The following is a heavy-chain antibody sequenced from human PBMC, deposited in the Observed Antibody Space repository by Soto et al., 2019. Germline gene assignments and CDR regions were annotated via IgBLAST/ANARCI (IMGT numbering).Heavy chain of an antibody. CDR1: GGSISSSSYY. J-gene: IGHJ4*02. CDR2: IYYSGST. V-gene: IGHV4-39*01. Sequence: SETLSLTCTVSGGSISSSSYYWGWIRQPPGKGLEWIGSIYYSGSTYYNPSLKSRVTISVDTSKNQFSLKLSSVTAADTAVYYCARHPEEYCSGGSCYGYFDYWGQGTLVTVSS. D-gene: IGHD2-15*01. CDR3: ARHPEEYCSGGSCYGYFDY.